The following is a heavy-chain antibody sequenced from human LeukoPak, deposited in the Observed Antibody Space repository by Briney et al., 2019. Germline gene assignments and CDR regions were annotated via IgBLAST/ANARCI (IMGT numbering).Heavy chain of an antibody. CDR3: ASLVFYDTLTGPDY. Sequence: GGSLRLSCAASGFTFSSYSMKRVRQAPGKGLEWVSSISSSSSYIYYADSVKGRFTISRDNAKNSLYLQMNSLRAEDTAVYYCASLVFYDTLTGPDYWGQGTLVTVSS. CDR1: GFTFSSYS. CDR2: ISSSSSYI. D-gene: IGHD3-9*01. V-gene: IGHV3-21*01. J-gene: IGHJ4*02.